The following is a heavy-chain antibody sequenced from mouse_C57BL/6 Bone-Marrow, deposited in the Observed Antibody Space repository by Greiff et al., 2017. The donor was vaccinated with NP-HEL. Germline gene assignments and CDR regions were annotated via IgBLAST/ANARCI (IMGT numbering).Heavy chain of an antibody. CDR3: AREEYYYGSSFYWYFDV. D-gene: IGHD1-1*01. CDR2: IDPSDSET. V-gene: IGHV1-52*01. J-gene: IGHJ1*03. Sequence: QVQLQQPGAELVRPGSSVKLSCKASGYTFTSYWMPWVKQRPIQGLEWIGNIDPSDSETHYNQKFKDKATLTVDKSSSTAYMQLSSLTSEDSAVYYCAREEYYYGSSFYWYFDVWGTGTTVTVSS. CDR1: GYTFTSYW.